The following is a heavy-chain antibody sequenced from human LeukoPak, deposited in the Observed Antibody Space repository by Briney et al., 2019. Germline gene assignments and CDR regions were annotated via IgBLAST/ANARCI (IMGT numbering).Heavy chain of an antibody. V-gene: IGHV1-8*03. CDR3: ARRPPRTTVTTWWFDP. CDR1: GGTFSSYA. CDR2: MNPNSGNT. D-gene: IGHD4-17*01. J-gene: IGHJ5*02. Sequence: GASVKVSCKASGGTFSSYAISWVRQAPGQGLEWMGWMNPNSGNTGYAQKFQGRVTITRNTSISTAYMELSSLRSEDTAVYYCARRPPRTTVTTWWFDPWGQGTLVTVSS.